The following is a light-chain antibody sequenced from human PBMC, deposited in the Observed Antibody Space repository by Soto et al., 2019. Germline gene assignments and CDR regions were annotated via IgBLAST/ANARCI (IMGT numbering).Light chain of an antibody. Sequence: QSVVTQPPSASGTPGQRVTISCSGSSSNIGSYTVNWYQQLPGTAPTLLIYSNNQRPSGVPDRFSGSKSGTSASLAISGLHSEDEADYYCAAWDDSLNGWVFGGGTKLTVL. CDR2: SNN. CDR3: AAWDDSLNGWV. V-gene: IGLV1-44*01. CDR1: SSNIGSYT. J-gene: IGLJ3*02.